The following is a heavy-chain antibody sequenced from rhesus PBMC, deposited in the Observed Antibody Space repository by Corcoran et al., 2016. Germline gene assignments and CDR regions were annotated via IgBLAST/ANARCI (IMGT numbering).Heavy chain of an antibody. D-gene: IGHD5-12*01. Sequence: EVQVVESGGGLAKPGGSLRLSCAASGFTFSSYWMHWLRQAPGKGLEWISAINSGRSSTYYAESVKGRFTISRENAKNTLYLQMDSLRAEDTAVYYCARGGGYSYSPLDYWGQGVLVTVSS. CDR2: INSGRSST. J-gene: IGHJ4*01. CDR1: GFTFSSYW. CDR3: ARGGGYSYSPLDY. V-gene: IGHV3-14*01.